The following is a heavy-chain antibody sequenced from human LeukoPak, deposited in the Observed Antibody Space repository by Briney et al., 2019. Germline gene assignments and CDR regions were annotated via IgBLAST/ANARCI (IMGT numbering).Heavy chain of an antibody. CDR2: IYYSGST. CDR1: GGSISSSSYY. V-gene: IGHV4-61*05. CDR3: ARTNYYYYMDV. Sequence: PSETLSLTCTVSGGSISSSSYYWGWIRQPPGKGLEWIGYIYYSGSTNYNPSLKSRVTISVDTSKNLFSLKLSSVTAADTAVYYCARTNYYYYMDVWGKGTTVTVSS. J-gene: IGHJ6*03.